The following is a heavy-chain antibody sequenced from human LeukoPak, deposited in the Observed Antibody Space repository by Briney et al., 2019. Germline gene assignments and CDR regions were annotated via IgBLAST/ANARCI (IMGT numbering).Heavy chain of an antibody. CDR2: MNPSGST. Sequence: SETLSLTCAGYGGSFRGYYWTWIRHTPEKGLEWIGEMNPSGSTNYNPSLKSRVTISVDTSKNQFSLKLSSVTAADTAVYYCARGIPYVRYDFWSGYYPLAFDYWGQGTLVTVSS. J-gene: IGHJ4*02. CDR1: GGSFRGYY. V-gene: IGHV4-34*01. CDR3: ARGIPYVRYDFWSGYYPLAFDY. D-gene: IGHD3-3*01.